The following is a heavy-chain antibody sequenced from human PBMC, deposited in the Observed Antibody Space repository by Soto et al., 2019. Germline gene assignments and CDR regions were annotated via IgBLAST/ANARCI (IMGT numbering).Heavy chain of an antibody. CDR1: EYTFSNYD. CDR2: VNTNNGDT. D-gene: IGHD3-10*01. Sequence: QVQLVQSGAELKKPGASVKVSCKASEYTFSNYDMNWVRQATGQGPEWISWVNTNNGDTGYAQKFQGRVTLTTDISTTTAYMELTSLRSEYTAIYYCAKVSRRGSAIDFDYWGQGTLITVSS. CDR3: AKVSRRGSAIDFDY. J-gene: IGHJ4*02. V-gene: IGHV1-8*01.